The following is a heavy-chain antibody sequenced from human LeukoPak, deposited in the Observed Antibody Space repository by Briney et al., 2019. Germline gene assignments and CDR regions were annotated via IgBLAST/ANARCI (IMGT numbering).Heavy chain of an antibody. D-gene: IGHD6-19*01. CDR1: GGSISSSNW. CDR2: IYHSGST. Sequence: SETLSLTCAVSGGSISSSNWWSWVRQPPGKGLEWIGEIYHSGSTNYNPSLKSRVTISVDKSKNQFSLKLSSVTAADTAVYYCARGSSGWDYYFDYWGQGTLVTVSS. V-gene: IGHV4-4*02. J-gene: IGHJ4*02. CDR3: ARGSSGWDYYFDY.